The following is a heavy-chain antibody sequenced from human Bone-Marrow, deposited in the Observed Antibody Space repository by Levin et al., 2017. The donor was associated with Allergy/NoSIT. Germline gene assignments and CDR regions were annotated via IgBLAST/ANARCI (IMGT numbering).Heavy chain of an antibody. D-gene: IGHD1-1*01. CDR1: GYSFTSYY. V-gene: IGHV1-46*01. CDR2: INPRGGST. J-gene: IGHJ3*02. CDR3: ARDLSGGLPDAFDI. Sequence: ASVKVSCKASGYSFTSYYLHWVRQAPGQGLEWMAMINPRGGSTTYAQRFQGRVTMTRDTSTSTVYMELSSLRSEDTAVYYCARDLSGGLPDAFDIWGQGTIVSVSS.